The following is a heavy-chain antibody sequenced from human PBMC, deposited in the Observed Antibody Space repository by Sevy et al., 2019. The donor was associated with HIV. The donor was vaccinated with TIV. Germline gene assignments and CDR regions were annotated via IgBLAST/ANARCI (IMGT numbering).Heavy chain of an antibody. CDR2: IWYDGSDR. D-gene: IGHD6-13*01. J-gene: IGHJ4*02. V-gene: IGHV3-30*02. CDR3: AKNTAAVGVGGFDY. Sequence: GGSLRLSCTASALSFSDYGMHWVRQAPGKGLEWVAFIWYDGSDRYYADSVKGRFTISRDNSKNILYLQMSSLRLEDTALYYCAKNTAAVGVGGFDYWGQGTLVTVSS. CDR1: ALSFSDYG.